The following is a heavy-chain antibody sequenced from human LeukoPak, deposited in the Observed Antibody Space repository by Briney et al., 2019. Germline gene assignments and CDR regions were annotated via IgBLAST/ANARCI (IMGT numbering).Heavy chain of an antibody. CDR1: GFTFSSYA. D-gene: IGHD2/OR15-2a*01. CDR2: ISYDGSNK. V-gene: IGHV3-30-3*01. J-gene: IGHJ5*02. CDR3: ARDDNNQSKYRKRVSRFDP. Sequence: GRSLRLSCAASGFTFSSYAMHWVRQAPGKGLEWVAVISYDGSNKYYADSVKGRFTISRDNSKNTLYLQMNSLRAEDTAVYYCARDDNNQSKYRKRVSRFDPWGQGTLVTVSS.